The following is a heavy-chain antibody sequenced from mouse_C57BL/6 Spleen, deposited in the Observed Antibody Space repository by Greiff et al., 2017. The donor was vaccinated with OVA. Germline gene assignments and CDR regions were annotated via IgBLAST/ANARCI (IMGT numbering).Heavy chain of an antibody. CDR1: GYTFTDYY. CDR3: ARDYYGGAGDY. D-gene: IGHD1-1*01. CDR2: INPNNGGT. Sequence: VQLQQSGPELVKPGASVKISCKASGYTFTDYYMNWVKQSHGKSLEWIGDINPNNGGTSYNQKFKGKATLTVDKSSSTAYMELRSLTSEDSAVYYCARDYYGGAGDYWGQGTTLTVSS. V-gene: IGHV1-26*01. J-gene: IGHJ2*01.